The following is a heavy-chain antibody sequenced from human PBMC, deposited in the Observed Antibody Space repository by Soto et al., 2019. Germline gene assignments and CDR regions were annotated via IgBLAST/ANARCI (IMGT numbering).Heavy chain of an antibody. D-gene: IGHD3-22*01. J-gene: IGHJ4*02. Sequence: QVQLQESGPGLVKPSETLSLTCTVSGGSISSYYWSWIRQPPGKGLEWIGYIYYHGSTNYNPSLKSRATTTVDTSKNQFSLKLSSVTAADTAVYYCARDLPYYYDSSDYWGQGTLVTVSS. V-gene: IGHV4-59*01. CDR3: ARDLPYYYDSSDY. CDR2: IYYHGST. CDR1: GGSISSYY.